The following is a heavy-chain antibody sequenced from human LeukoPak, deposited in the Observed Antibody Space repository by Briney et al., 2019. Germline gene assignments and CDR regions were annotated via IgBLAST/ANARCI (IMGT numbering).Heavy chain of an antibody. CDR1: GGSISSSNW. D-gene: IGHD3-22*01. V-gene: IGHV4-4*02. CDR2: IYHSGST. J-gene: IGHJ4*02. Sequence: SETLSLTCAVSGGSISSSNWWSWVRQPPGKGLEWIGEIYHSGSTNYNPSLKSRVTISVDKSKNQFSLKLSSVTAADTAVYYCARGIRHYDSSGYYLDYWGQGTLVTVSS. CDR3: ARGIRHYDSSGYYLDY.